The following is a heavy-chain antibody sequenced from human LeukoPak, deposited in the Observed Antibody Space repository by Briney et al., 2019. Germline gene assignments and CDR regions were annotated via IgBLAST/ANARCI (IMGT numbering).Heavy chain of an antibody. V-gene: IGHV1-18*01. CDR2: ISAYNGNT. Sequence: ASVKVSCKASGYTFTSYGISWVRQAPGQGLEWMGRISAYNGNTNYAQKLQGRVTMTTDTSTSTAYMELRSLRSDDTAVYYCARDCSSTSCYLGYMDVWGKGTTVTVSS. CDR1: GYTFTSYG. CDR3: ARDCSSTSCYLGYMDV. D-gene: IGHD2-2*01. J-gene: IGHJ6*03.